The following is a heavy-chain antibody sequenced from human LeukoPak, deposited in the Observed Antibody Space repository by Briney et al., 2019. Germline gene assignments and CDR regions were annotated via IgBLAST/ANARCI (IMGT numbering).Heavy chain of an antibody. D-gene: IGHD3-16*01. V-gene: IGHV3-30-3*01. J-gene: IGHJ3*02. CDR2: ISYDGSNK. Sequence: GGSLRLSCAASGFTFSSYAMHWVRRAPGKGLEWVAVISYDGSNKYYADSVKGRFTISRDNSKNTLYLQMNSLRAEDTAVYYCARDARLWQDAFDIWGQGTMVTVSS. CDR1: GFTFSSYA. CDR3: ARDARLWQDAFDI.